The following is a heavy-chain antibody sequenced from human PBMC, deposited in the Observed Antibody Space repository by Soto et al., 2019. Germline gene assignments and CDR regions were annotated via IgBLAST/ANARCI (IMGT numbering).Heavy chain of an antibody. V-gene: IGHV4-34*01. CDR1: GGSFSGYY. Sequence: SETLSLTCAVYGGSFSGYYWTWIRQPPGTGLEWIGEINHSGSTNYNPSLKSRVTISVDTSKNQFSLKLTSVTAADTAVYYCASDNIPGLFSYCGQGTPVTVSS. D-gene: IGHD3-9*01. CDR2: INHSGST. CDR3: ASDNIPGLFSY. J-gene: IGHJ4*02.